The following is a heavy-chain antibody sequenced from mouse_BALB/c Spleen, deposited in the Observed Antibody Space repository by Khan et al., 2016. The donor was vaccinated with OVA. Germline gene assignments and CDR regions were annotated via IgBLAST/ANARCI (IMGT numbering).Heavy chain of an antibody. D-gene: IGHD2-4*01. CDR2: IWSGGST. V-gene: IGHV2-2*02. J-gene: IGHJ3*01. Sequence: QVQLKQSGPGLVQPSQSLSITCTVSGFSLTTYGVHWVRQCPGKGLEWLGVIWSGGSTDYNARFISRLSISKDSSKSKVFLQMNSLQVNDTAIYYCTRYYDYDEGLAYWGQGTLVTVSA. CDR1: GFSLTTYG. CDR3: TRYYDYDEGLAY.